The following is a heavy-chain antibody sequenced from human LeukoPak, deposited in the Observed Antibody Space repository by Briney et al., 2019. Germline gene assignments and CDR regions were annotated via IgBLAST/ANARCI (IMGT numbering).Heavy chain of an antibody. CDR3: ARDPPDFWSGLFDY. V-gene: IGHV3-21*01. J-gene: IGHJ4*02. CDR1: GFTFNSYS. D-gene: IGHD3-3*01. CDR2: ISSRSSFI. Sequence: GGSLRLSCAASGFTFNSYSMNWVRQAPGKGLEWVSSISSRSSFIYNADSVKGRFTISRDNAKNSLYLQMNSLRAEDTAVYYCARDPPDFWSGLFDYWGQGTLVTVSS.